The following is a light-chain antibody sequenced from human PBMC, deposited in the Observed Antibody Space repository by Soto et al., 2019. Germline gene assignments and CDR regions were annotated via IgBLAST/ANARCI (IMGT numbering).Light chain of an antibody. CDR3: NSCTDTTSLI. CDR2: EVS. Sequence: QSVLTPPASVSGSPGQSITISCTGTSSDVGDYKYVSWSQQHPGKAPKLILYEVSNRPSGISNRFSGSKSGNTASLTISGLQAEDEADYYCNSCTDTTSLIFGGGTKLTVL. J-gene: IGLJ2*01. CDR1: SSDVGDYKY. V-gene: IGLV2-14*01.